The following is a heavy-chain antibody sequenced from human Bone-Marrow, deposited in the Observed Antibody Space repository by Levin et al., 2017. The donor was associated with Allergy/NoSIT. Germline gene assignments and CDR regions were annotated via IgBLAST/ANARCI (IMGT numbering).Heavy chain of an antibody. Sequence: GESLKISCTASGFTFSTSGMHWVRQAPGKGLEWVALIWFDGTNKYYADSVRGRFAISRDDSKNTLYLEMSSLRVDDTAVYYCARGRPVTAQGYWGRGTLVTVSS. CDR2: IWFDGTNK. J-gene: IGHJ4*02. CDR3: ARGRPVTAQGY. CDR1: GFTFSTSG. V-gene: IGHV3-33*01. D-gene: IGHD2-21*02.